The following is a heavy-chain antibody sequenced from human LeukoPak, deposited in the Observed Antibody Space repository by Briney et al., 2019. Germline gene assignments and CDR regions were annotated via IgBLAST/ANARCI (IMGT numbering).Heavy chain of an antibody. CDR1: GFTFSGAA. Sequence: PGGSLRLSCAASGFTFSGAAMTWVRQAPGKGLEWVSTITGSDDRTYYADSVKGRFTISRDYSKNTLRLQISTLTVEDTGIFYCAKGPEVGSGYHPDFWGQGTLVTVSS. J-gene: IGHJ4*02. D-gene: IGHD3-22*01. CDR2: ITGSDDRT. CDR3: AKGPEVGSGYHPDF. V-gene: IGHV3-23*01.